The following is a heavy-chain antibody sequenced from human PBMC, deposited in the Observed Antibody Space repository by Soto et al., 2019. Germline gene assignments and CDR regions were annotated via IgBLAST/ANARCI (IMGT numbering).Heavy chain of an antibody. CDR2: TYYRSKWYS. CDR1: GDSVSSQTAA. CDR3: AVYGSRRINWFDP. V-gene: IGHV6-1*01. Sequence: SQTLSITCAISGDSVSSQTAAWTWIRQSPSRGLEWLGRTYYRSKWYSDHALFVKSRLTVTPDTTKNQFSLQLNSVTPEDTAVYYCAVYGSRRINWFDPWGQGTLVTVSS. D-gene: IGHD3-10*01. J-gene: IGHJ5*02.